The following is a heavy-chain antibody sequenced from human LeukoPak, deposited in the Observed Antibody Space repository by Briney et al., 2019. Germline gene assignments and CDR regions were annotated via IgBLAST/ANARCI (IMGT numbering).Heavy chain of an antibody. CDR1: GGSISSGGYY. CDR2: IYYSGST. D-gene: IGHD3-22*01. J-gene: IGHJ6*02. V-gene: IGHV4-31*03. CDR3: VRDLFHRSSGMDV. Sequence: PSETLSLTCTVSGGSISSGGYYWSWIRQHPGKGLEWIGYIYYSGSTYYNPSLKSRVTISVDTSKNQFSLKLSSVTAADTAVYYCVRDLFHRSSGMDVWGQGTTVTVSS.